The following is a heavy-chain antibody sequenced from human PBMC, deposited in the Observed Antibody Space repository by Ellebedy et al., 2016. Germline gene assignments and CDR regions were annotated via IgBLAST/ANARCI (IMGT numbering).Heavy chain of an antibody. J-gene: IGHJ2*01. CDR2: IYYSGST. D-gene: IGHD2-21*01. V-gene: IGHV4-59*01. CDR1: GGSISSYY. Sequence: SETLSLXCTVSGGSISSYYWSWIRQPPGKGLEWIGYIYYSGSTNYNPSLKSRVTISVDTSKNQFSLKLSSVTAADTAVYYCARGIRDVTYSWYFDLWGRGTLVTVSS. CDR3: ARGIRDVTYSWYFDL.